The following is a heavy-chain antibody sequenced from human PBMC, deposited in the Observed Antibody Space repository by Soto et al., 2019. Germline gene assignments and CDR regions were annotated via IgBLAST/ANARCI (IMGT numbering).Heavy chain of an antibody. CDR3: AHLTTAGFYFDY. D-gene: IGHD4-17*01. CDR1: GFSLRNSGVG. CDR2: IYWDDDK. J-gene: IGHJ4*02. V-gene: IGHV2-5*02. Sequence: QITLKESGPPLVKPTQTLTLTCTFSGFSLRNSGVGVGWIRQPPGKALEWLALIYWDDDKRYSPSLKSRLTITKDTSKNQVVLTMTNMDPVDTATDYCAHLTTAGFYFDYWGQGTLVTVSS.